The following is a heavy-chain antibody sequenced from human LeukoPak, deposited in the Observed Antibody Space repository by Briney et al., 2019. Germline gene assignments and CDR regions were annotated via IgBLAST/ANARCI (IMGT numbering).Heavy chain of an antibody. D-gene: IGHD3-10*01. J-gene: IGHJ3*02. V-gene: IGHV3-48*01. CDR2: ISSSSSTI. CDR1: GFTFSSYS. CDR3: ARDITMVRGVPMFAFDI. Sequence: GGSLRLSCAASGFTFSSYSMNWVRQAPGKGLEWVSYISSSSSTIYYADSVKGRFTISRDNAKNSLYLQMNSLRAEDTAVYYCARDITMVRGVPMFAFDIWGQGTMVTVSS.